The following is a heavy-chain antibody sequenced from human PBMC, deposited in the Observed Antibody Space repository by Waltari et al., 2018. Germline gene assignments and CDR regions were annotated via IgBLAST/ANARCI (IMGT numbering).Heavy chain of an antibody. J-gene: IGHJ4*02. V-gene: IGHV4-34*01. CDR1: GGSFSGYY. CDR2: MHPSGST. CDR3: ARGPDHAKTGY. Sequence: QVQLQPWGAGLLKPSETLSLTCAVYGGSFSGYYGSWIRQPPGKGLEWIGEMHPSGSTYYNPSLQSRVTILVDTSKNQLSLKLSSVTAADTAVYYCARGPDHAKTGYWGQGTLVTVSS.